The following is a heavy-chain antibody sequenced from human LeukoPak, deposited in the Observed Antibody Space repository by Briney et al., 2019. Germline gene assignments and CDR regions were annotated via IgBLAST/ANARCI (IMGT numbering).Heavy chain of an antibody. V-gene: IGHV4-39*01. Sequence: SETLSLTCAVSGGSISSSKYYWGWIRQPPGKGLEWIGTIFNSGSTHYNPSLKSRVTISVDTSKNQFSLKLSSVTAADTAVYYCARLSDEGFDYWGQGTLVTVSS. J-gene: IGHJ4*02. CDR1: GGSISSSKYY. CDR3: ARLSDEGFDY. CDR2: IFNSGST.